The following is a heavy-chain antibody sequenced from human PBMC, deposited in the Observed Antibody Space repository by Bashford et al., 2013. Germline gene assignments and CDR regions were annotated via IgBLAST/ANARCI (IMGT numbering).Heavy chain of an antibody. D-gene: IGHD3-22*01. CDR2: ISSSSSTI. V-gene: IGHV3-48*01. CDR1: GFTFSSYS. J-gene: IGHJ3*02. CDR3: ASRSLYYYDSSGPRAFDI. Sequence: GSLRLSCAASGFTFSSYSMNWVRQAPGKGLEWVSYISSSSSTIYYADSVKGRFTISRDNSKNTLYLQMNSLRAEDTAVYYCASRSLYYYDSSGPRAFDIWGQGTMVTVSS.